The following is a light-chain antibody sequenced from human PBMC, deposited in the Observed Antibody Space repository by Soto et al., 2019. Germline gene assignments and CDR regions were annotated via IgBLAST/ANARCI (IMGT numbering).Light chain of an antibody. CDR2: DAS. Sequence: EIVLTQSPATLSLSPGERATLSCRASQSVASYLAWYQQKPGQSPRLLIYDASNRAAGIPVRFSGSGSGTDFTLTISSLEPEDFAVYYCQHRTNWPRTFGQGTKLDIK. CDR1: QSVASY. CDR3: QHRTNWPRT. J-gene: IGKJ2*01. V-gene: IGKV3-11*01.